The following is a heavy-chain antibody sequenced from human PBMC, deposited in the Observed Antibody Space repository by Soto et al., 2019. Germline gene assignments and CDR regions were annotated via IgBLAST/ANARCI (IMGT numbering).Heavy chain of an antibody. CDR1: GYTFTSYG. CDR3: ARDRVTRYCSGGSCYSSGHYYYYGMDV. J-gene: IGHJ6*02. Sequence: ASLKVSCKDSGYTFTSYGISWVRQAPGQGLEWMGWISAYNGNTNYAQKLQGRVTMTTDTSTSTAYMELRSLRSDDTAVYYCARDRVTRYCSGGSCYSSGHYYYYGMDVWGQGTTVTVSS. V-gene: IGHV1-18*01. D-gene: IGHD2-15*01. CDR2: ISAYNGNT.